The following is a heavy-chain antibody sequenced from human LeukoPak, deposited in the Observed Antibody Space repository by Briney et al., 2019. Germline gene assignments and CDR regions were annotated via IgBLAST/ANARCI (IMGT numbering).Heavy chain of an antibody. CDR3: AKRRELGGYYYMDV. CDR2: ISGSGGAT. CDR1: GFTFSSYG. J-gene: IGHJ6*03. V-gene: IGHV3-23*01. D-gene: IGHD3-10*01. Sequence: PGGSLRLSCAASGFTFSSYGMNWVRQAPGKGLEWVSAISGSGGATYYADSVKGRFTISRDNSQNTLYLHMNSLRAEDTAVYYCAKRRELGGYYYMDVWGKGTTVTISS.